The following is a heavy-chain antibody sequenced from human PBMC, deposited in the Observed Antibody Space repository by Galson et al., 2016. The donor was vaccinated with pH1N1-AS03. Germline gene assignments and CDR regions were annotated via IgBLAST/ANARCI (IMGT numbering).Heavy chain of an antibody. V-gene: IGHV3-30-3*01. Sequence: SLRLSCAASGLTLSTYSMHWVRQAPGRGLEWVALISYDGTKKSYADSVRGRFTISRDTSKNTLYLQMNSLRVEDTAVYYCTRGSGSGWYGSYYDYWGQGTLVPVSS. D-gene: IGHD6-19*01. CDR1: GLTLSTYS. J-gene: IGHJ4*02. CDR2: ISYDGTKK. CDR3: TRGSGSGWYGSYYDY.